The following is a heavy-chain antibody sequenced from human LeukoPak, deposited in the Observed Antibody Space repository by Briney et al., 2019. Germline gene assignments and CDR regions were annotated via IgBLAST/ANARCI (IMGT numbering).Heavy chain of an antibody. J-gene: IGHJ4*02. CDR3: AREFGS. CDR2: ISSSSTTI. V-gene: IGHV3-48*01. CDR1: GFIFSSYR. Sequence: GGSLRLSCVGSGFIFSSYRMDWVRQAPGKGLEWISYISSSSTTIYYADSVKGRFTISRDDAKNSLYLQMNSLRAEDTAVYYCAREFGSWGQGTLVTVSS.